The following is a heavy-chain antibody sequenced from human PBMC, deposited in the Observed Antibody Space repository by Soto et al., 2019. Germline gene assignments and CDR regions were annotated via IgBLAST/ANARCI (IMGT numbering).Heavy chain of an antibody. D-gene: IGHD6-19*01. CDR1: GFTFSSYG. CDR3: AKDIARQWLGNDYYYDGMDV. J-gene: IGHJ6*02. Sequence: QVQLVESGGGVVQPGRSLRLSCAASGFTFSSYGMHWVRQAPGKGLEWVAVISYDGSNKYYADSVKGRFTISRDNSKNTLYLQMNSLRAEDTAVYYCAKDIARQWLGNDYYYDGMDVWGQGTTVTVSS. CDR2: ISYDGSNK. V-gene: IGHV3-30*18.